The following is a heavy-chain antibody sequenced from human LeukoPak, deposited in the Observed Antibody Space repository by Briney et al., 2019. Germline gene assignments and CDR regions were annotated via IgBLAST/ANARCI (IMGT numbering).Heavy chain of an antibody. J-gene: IGHJ6*03. CDR2: ISVYNGNA. CDR3: ARHAAISYYYYMDV. Sequence: ASVKVSCKASGYTFTSYGISWVRQAPGQGLEWMGWISVYNGNADYAQKLQGRVTMTTDTSTSTAYMELRSLRSDDTAVYYCARHAAISYYYYMDVWGKGTTVTVSS. D-gene: IGHD2-2*01. CDR1: GYTFTSYG. V-gene: IGHV1-18*01.